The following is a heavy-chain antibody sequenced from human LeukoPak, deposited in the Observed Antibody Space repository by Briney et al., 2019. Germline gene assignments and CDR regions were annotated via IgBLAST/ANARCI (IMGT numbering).Heavy chain of an antibody. V-gene: IGHV4-59*01. J-gene: IGHJ6*02. D-gene: IGHD2-2*01. CDR2: IYYSGST. CDR1: GGSISSYY. CDR3: ARDYRTTYYYYGMDV. Sequence: PSGTLSLTCTVSGGSISSYYWSWIRQPPGKGLEWIGYIYYSGSTNYNPSLKSRVTISVDTSKNQFSLKLSSVTAADTAVYYCARDYRTTYYYYGMDVWGQGTTVTVSS.